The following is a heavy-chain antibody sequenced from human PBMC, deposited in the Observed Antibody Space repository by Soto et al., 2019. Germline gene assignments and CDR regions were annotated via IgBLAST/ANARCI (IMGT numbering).Heavy chain of an antibody. V-gene: IGHV1-69*01. D-gene: IGHD1-7*01. J-gene: IGHJ3*02. CDR2: IIPIFGTA. CDR1: GGTFSSYA. CDR3: AREKRELQGTGGAFDI. Sequence: QVQLVQSGAEVKKPGSSVKVSCKASGGTFSSYAISWVRQAPGQGLEWMGGIIPIFGTANYAQKFQGRVTITADESTSTAYMELSSLRSEDTAVYYCAREKRELQGTGGAFDIWGQGTMVTVSS.